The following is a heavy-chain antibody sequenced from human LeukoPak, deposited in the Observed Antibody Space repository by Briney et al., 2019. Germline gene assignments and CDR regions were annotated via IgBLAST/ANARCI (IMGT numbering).Heavy chain of an antibody. CDR1: GYSFTSYR. CDR3: AKPVLDTYSLR. J-gene: IGHJ4*02. V-gene: IGHV5-51*01. D-gene: IGHD1-26*01. CDR2: IYPGDSHT. Sequence: GESLQIPCKGSGYSFTSYRIGWVRQMPGKGLEWMGTIYPGDSHTSYSPSFQGQVTISADKSINTAYLEWRSLKASDTAMYYCAKPVLDTYSLRWGQGTLVTVSS.